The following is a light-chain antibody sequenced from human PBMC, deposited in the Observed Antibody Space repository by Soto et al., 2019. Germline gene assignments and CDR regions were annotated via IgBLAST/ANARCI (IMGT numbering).Light chain of an antibody. J-gene: IGKJ1*01. CDR1: QSVSSN. Sequence: EIVMTQSPATLSVSPGERATLSCRASQSVSSNLAWYQQKPGQAPRLLIYGASTRATGIPARFSGSVSGTEFTLTISSLQSEDFAVYYCQQYNNWPWTFGQGTKVDTK. V-gene: IGKV3-15*01. CDR3: QQYNNWPWT. CDR2: GAS.